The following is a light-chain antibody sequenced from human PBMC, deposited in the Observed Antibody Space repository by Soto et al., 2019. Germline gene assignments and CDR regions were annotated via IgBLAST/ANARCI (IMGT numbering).Light chain of an antibody. CDR1: QSVLNY. CDR2: DAY. Sequence: IVLSQSPATLSLSPGERATLSCRASQSVLNYLAWYQQKPGQAPRLLIYDAYNRATGIPTRFSGSASGTDFTLTISSLEPDDFAVYYCQQRGSWPLTVGGGTKVEI. CDR3: QQRGSWPLT. V-gene: IGKV3-11*01. J-gene: IGKJ4*01.